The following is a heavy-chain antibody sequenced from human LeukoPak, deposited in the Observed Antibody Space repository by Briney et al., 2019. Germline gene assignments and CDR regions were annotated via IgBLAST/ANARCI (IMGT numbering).Heavy chain of an antibody. J-gene: IGHJ4*02. Sequence: SETLSLACTVSGGSITSYYWSWIRQPPGKGLEWIAYIYYSGNTKYNPSLKSRVTISVDTSKNQFSLKLSSMTAADTAVYYCARHVQLWPYYFDYWGQGTLVTVSS. CDR3: ARHVQLWPYYFDY. D-gene: IGHD5-18*01. CDR1: GGSITSYY. V-gene: IGHV4-59*08. CDR2: IYYSGNT.